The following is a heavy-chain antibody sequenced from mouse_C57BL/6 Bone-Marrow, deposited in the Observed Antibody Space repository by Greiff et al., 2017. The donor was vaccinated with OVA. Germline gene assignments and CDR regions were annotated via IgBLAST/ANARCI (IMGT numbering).Heavy chain of an antibody. D-gene: IGHD1-1*01. CDR1: GYTFTTYP. CDR3: ARWGPYYYGSSLGYAIDY. J-gene: IGHJ4*01. V-gene: IGHV1-47*01. CDR2: FHPYNDDP. Sequence: QVQLQQSGAELVKPGDSVKMSCTASGYTFTTYPLEWMKQNHGKSLEWIGNFHPYNDDPKYNEKLKGKATLTVAKPSRTVYLELSRLTSDDSAVYYCARWGPYYYGSSLGYAIDYWGQGTSVTVSS.